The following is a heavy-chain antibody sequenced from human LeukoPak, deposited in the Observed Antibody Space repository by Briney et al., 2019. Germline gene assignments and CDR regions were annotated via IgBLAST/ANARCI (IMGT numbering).Heavy chain of an antibody. V-gene: IGHV4-59*01. CDR2: IYYSGST. CDR3: ARDKPGYSYGSYAFDI. J-gene: IGHJ3*02. Sequence: PSGTLSLTCTVSSGSISSYYWSWIRQPRGKGLEWIGYIYYSGSTNYNPSLKGRVTISVDTSKNQFSLKPSSVTAADTAVYYCARDKPGYSYGSYAFDIWGQGTMVTVSS. D-gene: IGHD5-18*01. CDR1: SGSISSYY.